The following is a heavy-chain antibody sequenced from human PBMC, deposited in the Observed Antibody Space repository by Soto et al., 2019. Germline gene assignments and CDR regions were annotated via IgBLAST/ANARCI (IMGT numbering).Heavy chain of an antibody. CDR2: ISGSGGST. J-gene: IGHJ4*02. Sequence: PGGSLRLSCAASGFTFSSYAMSWVRQAPGKGLEWVSAISGSGGSTYYADSVKGRFTISRDNSKNTLYLQMNSLRAEDTAVYYCAKDSTVAGGSYDYFDYWGQGTLVTVSS. V-gene: IGHV3-23*01. CDR1: GFTFSSYA. CDR3: AKDSTVAGGSYDYFDY. D-gene: IGHD1-26*01.